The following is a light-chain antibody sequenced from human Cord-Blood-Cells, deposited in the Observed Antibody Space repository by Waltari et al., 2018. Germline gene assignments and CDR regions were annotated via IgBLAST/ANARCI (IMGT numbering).Light chain of an antibody. Sequence: DIHMTQSPSSLSASVGDRDTLTCRASQSISSYLNWYQQKPGKAPKLLIYAASSLQSGVPSRFSGSGSGTDFTLTISSLQPEDFATYYCQQSYSTPFTFGPGTKVDIK. CDR1: QSISSY. CDR3: QQSYSTPFT. V-gene: IGKV1-39*01. J-gene: IGKJ3*01. CDR2: AAS.